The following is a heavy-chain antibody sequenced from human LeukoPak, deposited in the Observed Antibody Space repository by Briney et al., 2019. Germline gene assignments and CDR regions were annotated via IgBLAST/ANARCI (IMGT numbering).Heavy chain of an antibody. CDR2: IWYDGSNK. V-gene: IGHV3-33*01. CDR1: GFTFSSYG. Sequence: GGSLRLSCAASGFTFSSYGMHWVRQAPGKGLEWVAVIWYDGSNKYYADSVKGRFTISRDNSKNTLYLQMNSLRAEDTAVYYCARGRGYSGYSIDYWGQGTLVTVSS. D-gene: IGHD5-12*01. J-gene: IGHJ4*02. CDR3: ARGRGYSGYSIDY.